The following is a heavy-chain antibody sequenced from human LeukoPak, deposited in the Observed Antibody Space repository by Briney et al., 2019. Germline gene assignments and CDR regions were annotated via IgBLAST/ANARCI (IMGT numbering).Heavy chain of an antibody. J-gene: IGHJ3*01. D-gene: IGHD2-2*01. CDR1: GFTFSSYA. V-gene: IGHV3-23*01. CDR3: AKSSHVVVVPSG. CDR2: ISGSGGST. Sequence: GGSLRLSCAASGFTFSSYAMSWVRQAPGKGLEWVSAISGSGGSTYYADSVKGRFTISRDSSKNTLYLQMNSLRAEDTAVYYCAKSSHVVVVPSGWGQGTMVTVSS.